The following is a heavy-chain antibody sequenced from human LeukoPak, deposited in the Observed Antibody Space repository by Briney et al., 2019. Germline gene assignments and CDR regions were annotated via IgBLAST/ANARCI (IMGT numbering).Heavy chain of an antibody. J-gene: IGHJ4*02. CDR1: GYTSTSYG. CDR2: ISAYNGNT. V-gene: IGHV1-18*01. Sequence: ASVKVSCKASGYTSTSYGISWVRQAPGQGLEWMGWISAYNGNTNYAQKLQGRVTMTTDTSTSTAYMELRSLRSDDTAVYYCAREMNDPGTLDSDYWGQGTLVTVSS. D-gene: IGHD3-10*01. CDR3: AREMNDPGTLDSDY.